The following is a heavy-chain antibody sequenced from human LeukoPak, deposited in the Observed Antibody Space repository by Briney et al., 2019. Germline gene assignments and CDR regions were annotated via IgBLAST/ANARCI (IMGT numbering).Heavy chain of an antibody. CDR2: IIPIFGTA. CDR3: ARPQRTGTTPGAFDI. Sequence: SVKVSCKASGGTFSSYAISWVRQAPGQGLEWMGGIIPIFGTANYAQKFQGRVTITADKSTSTAYMELSSLRSEDTAVYYCARPQRTGTTPGAFDIWGQGTMVTVSS. J-gene: IGHJ3*02. D-gene: IGHD1-1*01. CDR1: GGTFSSYA. V-gene: IGHV1-69*06.